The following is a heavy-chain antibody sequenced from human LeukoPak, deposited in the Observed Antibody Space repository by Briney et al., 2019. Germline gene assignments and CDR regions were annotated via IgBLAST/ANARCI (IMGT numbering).Heavy chain of an antibody. CDR2: LYYSGNT. D-gene: IGHD3-22*01. Sequence: PSETLSLTCTVSGGSISSSRYYGGWIRQPPGKGLEWIGSLYYSGNTYYNPSLKSRVTISVDTSKNQFSLKLSSVTAADTAVYYCARAQYYYDSSGYNNWFDPWGQGTLVTVSS. J-gene: IGHJ5*02. CDR1: GGSISSSRYY. V-gene: IGHV4-39*07. CDR3: ARAQYYYDSSGYNNWFDP.